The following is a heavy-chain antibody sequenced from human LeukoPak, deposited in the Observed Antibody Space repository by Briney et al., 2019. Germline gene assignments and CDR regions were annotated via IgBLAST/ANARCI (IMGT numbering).Heavy chain of an antibody. CDR2: ITGSDDTT. D-gene: IGHD4-17*01. V-gene: IGHV3-23*01. CDR1: GFTFSNYA. J-gene: IGHJ5*02. Sequence: PGGSLRLSCVASGFTFSNYAMTWVRQAAGKGLEWVAAITGSDDTTYYADSAKGRFTISRDNSKNTMSLQMNSLSAEDTAVYYCAKDRNYGDFNRWFDPWGQGTLVTVSS. CDR3: AKDRNYGDFNRWFDP.